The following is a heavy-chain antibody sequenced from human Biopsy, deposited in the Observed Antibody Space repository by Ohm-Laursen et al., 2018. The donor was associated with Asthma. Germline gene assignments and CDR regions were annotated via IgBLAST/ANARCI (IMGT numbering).Heavy chain of an antibody. J-gene: IGHJ4*02. CDR1: GFMFRSFG. CDR3: AKRRGYSGHDNDY. D-gene: IGHD5-12*01. CDR2: ISYDGNHK. Sequence: SLRLSCAASGFMFRSFGMHWVRQAPGKGLEWVTVISYDGNHKFYEDSVKGRFTISRDNSKNTLYPQMNSLRTEDTAVYYCAKRRGYSGHDNDYWGQGTLVIVSS. V-gene: IGHV3-30*18.